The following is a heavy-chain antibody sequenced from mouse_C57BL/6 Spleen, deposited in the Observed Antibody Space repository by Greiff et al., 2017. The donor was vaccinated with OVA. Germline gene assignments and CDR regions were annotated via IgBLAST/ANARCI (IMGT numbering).Heavy chain of an antibody. D-gene: IGHD1-1*01. CDR3: AREGPYYYGSIPHYYAMDY. CDR1: GYAFTDYY. V-gene: IGHV1-26*01. J-gene: IGHJ4*01. CDR2: INPNNGGT. Sequence: VQLQQSGPELVKPGASVKISCKASGYAFTDYYMNWVKQSHGKSLEWIGDINPNNGGTSYNQKFKGKATLTVDKSSSTAYMELRSLTSEDSAVYYCAREGPYYYGSIPHYYAMDYWGQGTSVTVSS.